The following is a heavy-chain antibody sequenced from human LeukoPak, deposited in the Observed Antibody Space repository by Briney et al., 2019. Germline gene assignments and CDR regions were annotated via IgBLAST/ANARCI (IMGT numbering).Heavy chain of an antibody. D-gene: IGHD1-1*01. CDR3: ARGRSPGTSMEYYYYMDV. V-gene: IGHV1-8*03. Sequence: ASVKVSCKASGYTFTNYDINWVRQATGQGLEWIGWMNPNSGTTGYAQKFLGRVTITRNTSISTTYMELSSLRSEDTAVYYCARGRSPGTSMEYYYYMDVWGKGTTVTVSS. CDR1: GYTFTNYD. J-gene: IGHJ6*03. CDR2: MNPNSGTT.